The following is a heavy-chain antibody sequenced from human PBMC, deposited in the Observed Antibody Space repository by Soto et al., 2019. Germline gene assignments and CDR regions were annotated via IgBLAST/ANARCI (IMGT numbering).Heavy chain of an antibody. CDR2: IIPILGIA. V-gene: IGHV1-69*02. CDR1: GGTFSSYT. Sequence: QVQLVQSGAEVKKPGSSVKVSCKASGGTFSSYTISWVRQAPGQGLEWMGRIIPILGIANYAQKFQGRVTITADKPTSTAYMGLGSLRSEDTAVYYCAGGGYCSGGSCHRYYYYYMDVWGKGPRSPSP. D-gene: IGHD2-15*01. J-gene: IGHJ6*03. CDR3: AGGGYCSGGSCHRYYYYYMDV.